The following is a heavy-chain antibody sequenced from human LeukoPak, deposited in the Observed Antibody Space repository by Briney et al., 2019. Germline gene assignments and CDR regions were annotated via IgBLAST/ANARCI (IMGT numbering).Heavy chain of an antibody. J-gene: IGHJ4*02. CDR1: GFTFSGSA. V-gene: IGHV3-73*01. Sequence: GGSLRLSCAASGFTFSGSAMHWVRQASGKGLEWVGRIRSKANSYATAYAASVKGRFTISRDDSKNTAYLQMNSLRAEDTAVYYCARWAFDYWGQGTLVTVSS. CDR2: IRSKANSYAT. CDR3: ARWAFDY.